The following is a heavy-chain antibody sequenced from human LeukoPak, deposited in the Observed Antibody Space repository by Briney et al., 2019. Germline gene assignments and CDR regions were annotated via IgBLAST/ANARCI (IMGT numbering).Heavy chain of an antibody. CDR3: AREGRQDYVYFDC. CDR2: INYSGNT. D-gene: IGHD4-17*01. CDR1: GDSISSYY. Sequence: SETLSLTCTVSGDSISSYYWSWIRQPPGKGLEWMGSINYSGNTNYNPSLKSRVTISVDTSKNQFSLRLTSVTAADTAVDYCAREGRQDYVYFDCWGQGTLVTVSS. V-gene: IGHV4-59*01. J-gene: IGHJ4*02.